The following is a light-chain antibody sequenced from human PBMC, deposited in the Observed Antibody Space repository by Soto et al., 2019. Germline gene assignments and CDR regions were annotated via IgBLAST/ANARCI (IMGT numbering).Light chain of an antibody. CDR2: KAS. Sequence: DIPMTQSPSTLSASVGDRVTITCRASQSISRNLAWYQQKPGKAPRVLIYKASNLESGVPSRFSGSGSGTEFTLTISSLQPDDFATYYCQQYNNYPYSFGQGTKLEIK. V-gene: IGKV1-5*03. J-gene: IGKJ2*03. CDR3: QQYNNYPYS. CDR1: QSISRN.